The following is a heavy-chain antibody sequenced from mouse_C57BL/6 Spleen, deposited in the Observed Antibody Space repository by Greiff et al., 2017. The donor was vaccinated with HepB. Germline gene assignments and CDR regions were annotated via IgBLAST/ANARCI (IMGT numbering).Heavy chain of an antibody. D-gene: IGHD2-2*01. CDR2: IWSGGST. J-gene: IGHJ4*01. Sequence: VQLKQSGPGLVQPSQSLSITCTVSGFSLTSYGVHWVRQSPGKGLEWLGVIWSGGSTDYNAAFISRLSISKDNSKSQVFFKMNSLQADDTAIYYCASYYGYDGNAMDYWGQGTSVTSPQ. CDR1: GFSLTSYG. CDR3: ASYYGYDGNAMDY. V-gene: IGHV2-2*01.